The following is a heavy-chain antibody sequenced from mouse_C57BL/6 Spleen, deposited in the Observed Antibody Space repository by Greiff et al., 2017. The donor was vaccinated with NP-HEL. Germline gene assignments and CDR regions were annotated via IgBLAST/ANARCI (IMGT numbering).Heavy chain of an antibody. V-gene: IGHV1-63*01. Sequence: QVQLQQSGAELVRPGTSVKMSCKASGYTFTNYWIGWAKQRPGHGLEWIGDIYPGGGYTKYNEKFKGKATLTADKSSSTAYMQFSSLTSEDSAIYYCARAEGNGPYFDYWGQGTTLTVSS. CDR1: GYTFTNYW. D-gene: IGHD1-1*02. CDR2: IYPGGGYT. CDR3: ARAEGNGPYFDY. J-gene: IGHJ2*01.